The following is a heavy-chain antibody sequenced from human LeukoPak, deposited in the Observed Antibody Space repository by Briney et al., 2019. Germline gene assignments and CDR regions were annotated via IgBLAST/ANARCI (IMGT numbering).Heavy chain of an antibody. V-gene: IGHV3-74*01. CDR3: ARDWWFDP. CDR2: INSDGSTT. Sequence: PGGSLRLSCAASGFTFNSYWMHWVRHAPGKGPMWVSRINSDGSTTDYADPVKGRFTISRDNAKSTLYLQMNILTAEDTAVYYCARDWWFDPWGQGTLVTVAS. J-gene: IGHJ5*02. CDR1: GFTFNSYW.